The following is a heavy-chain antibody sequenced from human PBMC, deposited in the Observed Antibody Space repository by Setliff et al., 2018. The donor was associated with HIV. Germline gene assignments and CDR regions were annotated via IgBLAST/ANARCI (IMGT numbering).Heavy chain of an antibody. V-gene: IGHV5-51*01. CDR1: GYSFSNYW. Sequence: PGESLKISCKGSGYSFSNYWIGWVRQMPGKGLEWMGIVYPGDSDTRYSPSFQGQVTISADKSISTAYLQWSSLKASDTAMYYCAKVHSSGWYSNHDAFDIWGQGTMVTVSS. CDR3: AKVHSSGWYSNHDAFDI. CDR2: VYPGDSDT. J-gene: IGHJ3*02. D-gene: IGHD6-19*01.